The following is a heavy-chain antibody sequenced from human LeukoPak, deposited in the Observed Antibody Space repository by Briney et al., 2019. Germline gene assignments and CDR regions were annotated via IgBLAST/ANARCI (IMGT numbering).Heavy chain of an antibody. V-gene: IGHV4-59*11. CDR3: AGQVVPAAIPVNWFDP. J-gene: IGHJ5*02. Sequence: SETLSLTCTVSGSSISSHYWSWIRQPPGKGLEWIGYIYYSGSTNYNPSLKSRVTISVDTSKNQFSLKLSSVTAADTAVYYCAGQVVPAAIPVNWFDPWGQGTLVTVSS. D-gene: IGHD2-2*02. CDR2: IYYSGST. CDR1: GSSISSHY.